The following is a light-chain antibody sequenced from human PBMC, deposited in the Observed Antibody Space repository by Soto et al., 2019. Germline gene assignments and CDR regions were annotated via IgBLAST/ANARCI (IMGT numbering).Light chain of an antibody. CDR1: QSITNSY. CDR3: QQYGSSPET. CDR2: GAS. V-gene: IGKV3-20*01. J-gene: IGKJ1*01. Sequence: EIVLTQSPGTVSVSPGERATLSCRASQSITNSYLAWYQQKPGQSPRLLIYGASSRATGIPDRFSGSGSGTDFTLTISRLEPEDFAVYYCQQYGSSPETFGQGTKVDLK.